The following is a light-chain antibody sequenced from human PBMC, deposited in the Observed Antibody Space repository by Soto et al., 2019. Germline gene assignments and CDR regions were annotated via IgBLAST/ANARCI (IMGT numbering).Light chain of an antibody. CDR1: QSVSSR. CDR3: QHYGSSTIT. CDR2: GAP. Sequence: IVLTQSPGTLSLSPGERATLSCRASQSVSSRLAWYQQKPGQAPRLLISGAPSRATGIPDRFSGSGSATDFTLTISRLENEDFALYYCQHYGSSTITFGQGTRLEIK. J-gene: IGKJ5*01. V-gene: IGKV3-20*01.